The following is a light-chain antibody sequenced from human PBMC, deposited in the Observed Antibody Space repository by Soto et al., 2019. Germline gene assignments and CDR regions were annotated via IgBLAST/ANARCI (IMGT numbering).Light chain of an antibody. Sequence: QTVVTQEPSFSVSPGGTVTLTCGLNSGSVSSGNYPSWYQQTPGQPPRTLIYSTNTRSSGVPARFSGSILGNRAALTITGAQADDESDYYCVLYMGSGLWVFGGGTKLIVL. CDR1: SGSVSSGNY. V-gene: IGLV8-61*01. CDR2: STN. J-gene: IGLJ3*02. CDR3: VLYMGSGLWV.